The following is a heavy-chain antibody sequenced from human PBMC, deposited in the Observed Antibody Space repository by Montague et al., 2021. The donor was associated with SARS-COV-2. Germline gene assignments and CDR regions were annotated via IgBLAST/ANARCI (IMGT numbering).Heavy chain of an antibody. Sequence: SETLSLTCTVSGGSISSGNYYWGWIRQPPGKGLEWIGSIYYSGSTYYNPSLKSRVTISVDTSKNQFSLKLRSVTAADTAVYYCASQRLGITLFGVVTGRVFDYWGQGTLVTVSS. V-gene: IGHV4-39*01. D-gene: IGHD3-3*01. CDR2: IYYSGST. J-gene: IGHJ4*02. CDR3: ASQRLGITLFGVVTGRVFDY. CDR1: GGSISSGNYY.